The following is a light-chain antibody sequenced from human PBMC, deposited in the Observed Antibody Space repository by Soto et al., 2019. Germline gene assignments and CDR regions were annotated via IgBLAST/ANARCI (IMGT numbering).Light chain of an antibody. CDR1: SSDVGGYNY. Sequence: QSVLTQPASVSGSPGQSITISCTGTSSDVGGYNYVSWYQQHPGKAPKLMIYEVSNRPSGVSNRFSGSKSGNTASLTISGRQAEDEADYYCSSYTSSSTPYVFGTGTKAPS. V-gene: IGLV2-14*01. CDR3: SSYTSSSTPYV. CDR2: EVS. J-gene: IGLJ1*01.